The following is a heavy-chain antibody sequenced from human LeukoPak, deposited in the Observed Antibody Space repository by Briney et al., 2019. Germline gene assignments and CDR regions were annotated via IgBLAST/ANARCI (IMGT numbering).Heavy chain of an antibody. CDR2: ISGYNGYT. V-gene: IGHV1-18*01. CDR3: ARVVWFGESPFDY. D-gene: IGHD3-10*01. Sequence: GASVKVSCKASGYTFTNYGVSWVRQAPGQGLEWMGWISGYNGYTNYAQKFQFRVTMTTDTSTSTAYMELRSLTSDDTAVYYCARVVWFGESPFDYWGQGTLVTVSS. J-gene: IGHJ4*02. CDR1: GYTFTNYG.